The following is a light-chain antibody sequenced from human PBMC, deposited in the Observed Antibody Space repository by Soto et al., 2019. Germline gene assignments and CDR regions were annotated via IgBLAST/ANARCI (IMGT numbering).Light chain of an antibody. CDR2: DAS. V-gene: IGKV3-11*01. CDR1: QSVSRY. Sequence: IVLTQSPATLSLSPGERATLSCRASQSVSRYLAWYQQKPGQAPRLLIYDASNRATGIPARFSGSGSGTDFTLTISSLEPEDVAVYYCQQRSNWPPMLTFGGGTKLEIK. CDR3: QQRSNWPPMLT. J-gene: IGKJ4*01.